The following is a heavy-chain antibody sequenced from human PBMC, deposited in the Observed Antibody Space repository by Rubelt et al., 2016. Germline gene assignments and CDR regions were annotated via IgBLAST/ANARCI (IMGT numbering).Heavy chain of an antibody. D-gene: IGHD1-7*01. CDR2: VYYCGCT. CDR3: ARLGWNYLPQIDY. CDR1: GGSISGSNSN. J-gene: IGHJ4*02. V-gene: IGHV4-39*01. Sequence: LQLQESGPGLVKSSETLSLTCTVSGGSISGSNSNWGWLRQPPGKGLEWIGSVYYCGCTFYNPSLKSRVTISVETSTNQFSLNLNSVTAADTAVYYCARLGWNYLPQIDYWGQGALVTVSA.